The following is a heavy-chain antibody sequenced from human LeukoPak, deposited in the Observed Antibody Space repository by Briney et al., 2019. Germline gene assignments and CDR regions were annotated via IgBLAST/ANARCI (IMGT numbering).Heavy chain of an antibody. CDR2: ISSSSSTI. D-gene: IGHD1-26*01. V-gene: IGHV3-48*01. CDR3: AREFQWELLGGDYYYYMDV. J-gene: IGHJ6*03. Sequence: GSLRLSCAASGFTFSSYSMNWVRQAPGKGLEWVSYISSSSSTIYYADSVKGRFTISRDNAKNSLYLQMNSLRAEDTAVYYCAREFQWELLGGDYYYYMDVWGKGTRSPSP. CDR1: GFTFSSYS.